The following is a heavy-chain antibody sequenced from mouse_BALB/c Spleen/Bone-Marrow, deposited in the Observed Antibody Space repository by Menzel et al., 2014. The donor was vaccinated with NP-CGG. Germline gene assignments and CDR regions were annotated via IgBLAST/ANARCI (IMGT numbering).Heavy chain of an antibody. CDR1: GFNIKDTY. Sequence: VQLKQSGAELVKPGALVKLSCTASGFNIKDTYMHWVKQRPEQGLEWIGRIDPANGNTKYDPKFQGKATITADTSSNTAYLQFSSLTSEDTAVYYCARYRLGTYFDYWGQGTTLTVSS. V-gene: IGHV14-3*02. J-gene: IGHJ2*01. D-gene: IGHD2-14*01. CDR3: ARYRLGTYFDY. CDR2: IDPANGNT.